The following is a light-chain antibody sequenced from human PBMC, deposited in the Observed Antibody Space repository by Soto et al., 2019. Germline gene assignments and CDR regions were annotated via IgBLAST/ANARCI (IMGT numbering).Light chain of an antibody. V-gene: IGKV1-27*01. CDR1: QGIAKS. CDR2: SAS. Sequence: DIQMTQSPSSLSASVGDRVTITCRASQGIAKSLAWYQQKPGKAPKLLIYSASTLQSGVPSRFSGSGSGTDFTLTISSLQPEDFAVYYCQQYGSSLWTFGQGTKVDIK. J-gene: IGKJ1*01. CDR3: QQYGSSLWT.